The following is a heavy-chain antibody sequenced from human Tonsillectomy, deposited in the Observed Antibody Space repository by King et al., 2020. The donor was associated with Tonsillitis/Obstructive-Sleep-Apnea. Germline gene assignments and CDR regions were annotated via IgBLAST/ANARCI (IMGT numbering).Heavy chain of an antibody. Sequence: VQLVESGAEVKKPGASVKVSCKASGYTFTGYYMHWVRQAPGQGLEWMGWINPNSGGINYAQKFQGWVTMTRDTSISTAYMELSRLRSDDTAVYYCARASGDYYMDVWGKGTPVTVSS. V-gene: IGHV1-2*04. D-gene: IGHD3-10*01. J-gene: IGHJ6*03. CDR1: GYTFTGYY. CDR3: ARASGDYYMDV. CDR2: INPNSGGI.